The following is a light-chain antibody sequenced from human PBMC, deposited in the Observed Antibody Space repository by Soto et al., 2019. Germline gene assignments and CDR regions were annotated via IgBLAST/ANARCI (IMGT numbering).Light chain of an antibody. CDR1: QSIDIW. Sequence: IQITQSPSTLSASVGDRVTITCRASQSIDIWLSWYQQKPGKAPSLLIYDASNLKTGVPSRFSASGSGTEFSLTISSLQPDDFASYYCQQHKSYPVTFGGGTKVDIK. CDR2: DAS. J-gene: IGKJ4*01. CDR3: QQHKSYPVT. V-gene: IGKV1-5*01.